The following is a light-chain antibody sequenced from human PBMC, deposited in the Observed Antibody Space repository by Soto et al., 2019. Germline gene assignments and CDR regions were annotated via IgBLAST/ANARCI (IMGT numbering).Light chain of an antibody. CDR1: QGISSY. CDR2: AAS. V-gene: IGKV1-39*01. CDR3: QQSYSTLIT. Sequence: DIQMTQSPSSLSASVGDRVTITCRASQGISSYLNWYQQKPGKAPRLLIYAASSLQSGVPSRFSGSGSGTAFTLTISSLQPEDFATYYCQQSYSTLITFAQGTRLEMK. J-gene: IGKJ5*01.